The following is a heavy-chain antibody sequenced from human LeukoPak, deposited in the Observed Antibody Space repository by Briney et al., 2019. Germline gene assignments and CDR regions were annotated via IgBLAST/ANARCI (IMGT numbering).Heavy chain of an antibody. J-gene: IGHJ4*02. CDR2: MWYDGSRE. V-gene: IGHV3-33*01. CDR1: GFIFRTPG. CDR3: ARDLSFGSLDF. Sequence: GGSLRLSCAASGFIFRTPGMHRVRQAPGKGAEWVAGMWYDGSREDYADSVKGRFTISRDMSKNTLNLQMNSLRVEDTAMFYCARDLSFGSLDFRGQGTLVTVSS. D-gene: IGHD1-26*01.